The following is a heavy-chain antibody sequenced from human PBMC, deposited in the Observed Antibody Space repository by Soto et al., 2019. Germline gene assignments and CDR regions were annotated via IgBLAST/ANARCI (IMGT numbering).Heavy chain of an antibody. CDR2: IVVGSGNT. CDR1: GFTFTSSL. V-gene: IGHV1-58*01. Sequence: PVKVSCKASGFTFTSSLVQWVRHARGQRLEWIGWIVVGSGNTNYAQKFQERVTITRDMSTSTAYMELSSLRSEDTAVYYCAAAPHYYDSSGYYHSVSYFAYWGQGTLVTVSS. D-gene: IGHD3-22*01. CDR3: AAAPHYYDSSGYYHSVSYFAY. J-gene: IGHJ4*02.